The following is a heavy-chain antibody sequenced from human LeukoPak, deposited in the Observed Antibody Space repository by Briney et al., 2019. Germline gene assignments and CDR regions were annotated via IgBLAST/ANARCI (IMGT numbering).Heavy chain of an antibody. V-gene: IGHV3-48*02. D-gene: IGHD5-12*01. CDR1: GFTFSSYS. CDR2: ISGSDNTI. Sequence: PGGSLRLSCAASGFTFSSYSMNWVRQAPGKGLEWVSYISGSDNTIYYADSVKGRFTISRDNARNSLYLQMNSLRDEDTAVYYCARVRLGYSFGRLDYWGQGTLVTVSS. J-gene: IGHJ4*02. CDR3: ARVRLGYSFGRLDY.